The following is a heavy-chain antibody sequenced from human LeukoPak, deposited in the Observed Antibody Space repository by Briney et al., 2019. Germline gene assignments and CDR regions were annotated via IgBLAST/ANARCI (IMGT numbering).Heavy chain of an antibody. D-gene: IGHD5-24*01. V-gene: IGHV4-34*01. CDR1: GGSFSGYY. Sequence: TSETLSLTCAVYGGSFSGYYWSWIRQPPGKGLEWIGEINHSGSTNYNPSLKSRVTISVDTSKNQFSLKLSSVTAADTAVYYCARLDGYDLDYWGQGTLVTVSS. CDR3: ARLDGYDLDY. CDR2: INHSGST. J-gene: IGHJ4*02.